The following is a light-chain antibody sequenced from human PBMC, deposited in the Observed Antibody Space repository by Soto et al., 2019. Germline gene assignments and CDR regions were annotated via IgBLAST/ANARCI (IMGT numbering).Light chain of an antibody. V-gene: IGKV3-20*01. CDR2: EAS. CDR1: HSVSKNY. Sequence: SPGERATLSCRASHSVSKNYLAWFQQKPGQTPRLLIYEASSRATGIPDRFSGSGSGTDFTLTISRLEPEDYAVYYCHQFATSPLTFCQGIRMEIK. CDR3: HQFATSPLT. J-gene: IGKJ5*01.